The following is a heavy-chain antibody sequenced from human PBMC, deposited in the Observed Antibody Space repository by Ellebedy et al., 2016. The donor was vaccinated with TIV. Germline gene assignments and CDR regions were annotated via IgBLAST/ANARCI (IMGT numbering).Heavy chain of an antibody. D-gene: IGHD3-10*01. CDR2: IYPGDSST. J-gene: IGHJ4*02. CDR3: ARHSPGPIDS. Sequence: GESLKISXKGSGYSFTNYWIGWVRQMPGKGLEWMGIIYPGDSSTIYSPSFEGQVTISTDKSLSTAYLQWSGLRASDTAIYYCARHSPGPIDSWGQGTPVTVSS. V-gene: IGHV5-51*01. CDR1: GYSFTNYW.